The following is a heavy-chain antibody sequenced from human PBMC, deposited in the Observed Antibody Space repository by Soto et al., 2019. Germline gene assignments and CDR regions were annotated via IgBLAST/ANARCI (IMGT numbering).Heavy chain of an antibody. CDR3: VRSRVFIAVAGMATYYYYYGMDV. J-gene: IGHJ6*02. CDR2: TYYRSKWYN. V-gene: IGHV6-1*01. CDR1: GDSVSSDSAA. Sequence: PSQTLSLTCAISGDSVSSDSAAWNWIRQSPSRGLEWLGRTYYRSKWYNDYAVSVNGRITINPDTSKNHFSLQLNSVTPEDTAVYHCVRSRVFIAVAGMATYYYYYGMDVWGRGTTVTVSS. D-gene: IGHD6-19*01.